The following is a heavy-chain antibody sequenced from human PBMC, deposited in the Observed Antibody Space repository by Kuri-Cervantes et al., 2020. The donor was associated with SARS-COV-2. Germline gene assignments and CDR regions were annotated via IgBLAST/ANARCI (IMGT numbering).Heavy chain of an antibody. D-gene: IGHD2-2*01. V-gene: IGHV3-23*01. J-gene: IGHJ4*02. CDR2: ISGSGGST. CDR3: ARGPDCSSTSCYLGFDY. Sequence: GESLKISCAASGFTFSSYAMSWVRQAPGKGLEWVSAISGSGGSTYYADSVKGRFTVSRDNSKNTLYLQMNSLRAEDTAAYYCARGPDCSSTSCYLGFDYWGQGTLVTVSS. CDR1: GFTFSSYA.